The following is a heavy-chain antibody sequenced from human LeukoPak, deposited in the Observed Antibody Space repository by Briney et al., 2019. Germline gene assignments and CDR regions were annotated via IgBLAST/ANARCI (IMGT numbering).Heavy chain of an antibody. D-gene: IGHD2-2*01. J-gene: IGHJ5*02. CDR2: IYYSGST. CDR3: AGYCSSTSCYAPP. Sequence: SETLSLTCTVSGGSISSSSYYWGWIRQPPGKGLEWIGSIYYSGSTYYNPSLKSRVTISVDTSKNQFSLKLSSVTAADTAVYYCAGYCSSTSCYAPPWGQGTLVTVSS. CDR1: GGSISSSSYY. V-gene: IGHV4-39*07.